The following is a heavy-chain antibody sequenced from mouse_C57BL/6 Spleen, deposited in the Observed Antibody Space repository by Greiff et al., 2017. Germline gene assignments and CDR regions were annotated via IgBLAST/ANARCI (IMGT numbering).Heavy chain of an antibody. J-gene: IGHJ1*03. CDR3: ADYYGSSYAGYFDV. CDR1: GYSFTDYN. D-gene: IGHD1-1*01. V-gene: IGHV1-39*01. CDR2: INPNYGTT. Sequence: VQLQQSGPELVKPGASVKISCKASGYSFTDYNMNWVKQSNGKSLEWIGVINPNYGTTSYNQKFKGKATLTVDQSSSTAYMQLNSLTSEDSAVYDWADYYGSSYAGYFDVWGTGTTVTVSS.